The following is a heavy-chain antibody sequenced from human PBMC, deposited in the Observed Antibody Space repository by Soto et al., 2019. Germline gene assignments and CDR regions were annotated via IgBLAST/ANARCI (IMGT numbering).Heavy chain of an antibody. V-gene: IGHV1-46*01. D-gene: IGHD2-15*01. Sequence: QVQLVQSGAEVKKPGASVKVSCKASGYTFTSDYMHWVRQAPGQGLEWMGIINPSGGSTSYAQKFQGRVPMTRDTSTSTVYMALISLRSEDTAVYYCARVYCSGGSCYGIGSWGQGTLVTVSS. CDR2: INPSGGST. J-gene: IGHJ4*02. CDR3: ARVYCSGGSCYGIGS. CDR1: GYTFTSDY.